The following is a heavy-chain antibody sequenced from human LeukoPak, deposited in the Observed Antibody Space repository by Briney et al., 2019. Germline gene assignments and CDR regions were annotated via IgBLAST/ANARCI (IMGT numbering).Heavy chain of an antibody. CDR1: GFTFSSYR. D-gene: IGHD3-10*01. Sequence: GGSLRLSCAASGFTFSSYRMNWVRQAPGKGLEWVSSISSRSSYIYYADSLKGRFTISRDNAKNSLYLQMNSLRAEDTAVYYCARDRSMVRGDNWFDPWGQGTLVTVSS. V-gene: IGHV3-21*01. CDR3: ARDRSMVRGDNWFDP. CDR2: ISSRSSYI. J-gene: IGHJ5*02.